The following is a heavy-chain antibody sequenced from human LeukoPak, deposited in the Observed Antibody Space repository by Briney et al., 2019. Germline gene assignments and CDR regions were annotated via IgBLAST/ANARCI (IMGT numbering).Heavy chain of an antibody. D-gene: IGHD3-10*01. Sequence: PGGSLRLSCAASGFTFSSYGMHWVRQAPGKGLEWVALIRYDGSNKYYADSVKGRFTISRDNSKNTLYLQMNSLRAEDTAVYYCAKDELLRFGESYFDYWGQGTLVTVSS. CDR3: AKDELLRFGESYFDY. J-gene: IGHJ4*02. CDR2: IRYDGSNK. V-gene: IGHV3-30*02. CDR1: GFTFSSYG.